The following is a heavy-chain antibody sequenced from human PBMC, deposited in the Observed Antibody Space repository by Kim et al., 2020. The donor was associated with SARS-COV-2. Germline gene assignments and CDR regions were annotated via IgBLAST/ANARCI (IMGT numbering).Heavy chain of an antibody. Sequence: SETLSLTCAVYGGSFSGYYWSWIRQPPGKGLEWIGEINHTGSTNYNPSLKSRVTISVDTSKNQFSLKLSSVTAADTAVDYCARVYCSGGSCSWVLDYWG. CDR1: GGSFSGYY. CDR2: INHTGST. V-gene: IGHV4-34*01. J-gene: IGHJ4*01. CDR3: ARVYCSGGSCSWVLDY. D-gene: IGHD2-15*01.